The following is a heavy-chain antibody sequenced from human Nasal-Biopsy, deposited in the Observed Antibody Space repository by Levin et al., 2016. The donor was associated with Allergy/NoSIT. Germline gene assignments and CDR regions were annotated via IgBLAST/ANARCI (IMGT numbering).Heavy chain of an antibody. CDR2: VFYSGST. Sequence: SETLSLTCTVSGGSITVRHYYWGWIRQPPGKGLEWIGSVFYSGSTYYHPSLKNRISISVDRSKTFFSLKLESVTAADTAIYYCASPLYGTSSNWFDPWGQGLPVTVSS. D-gene: IGHD1-1*01. J-gene: IGHJ5*02. V-gene: IGHV4-39*02. CDR3: ASPLYGTSSNWFDP. CDR1: GGSITVRHYY.